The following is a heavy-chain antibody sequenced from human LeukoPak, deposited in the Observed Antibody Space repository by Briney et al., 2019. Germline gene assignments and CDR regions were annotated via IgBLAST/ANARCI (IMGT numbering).Heavy chain of an antibody. Sequence: GGSLRLSCAASGFTFSSYGMHWVRQAPGKGLEWVAFIRYDGSNKYYADSVKGRFTISRDNSKNTLYLQMNSLRSDDTAVYYCARDQSYYGSGSYRPPYDYWGQGTLVTVSS. CDR2: IRYDGSNK. CDR1: GFTFSSYG. J-gene: IGHJ4*02. D-gene: IGHD3-10*01. V-gene: IGHV3-30*02. CDR3: ARDQSYYGSGSYRPPYDY.